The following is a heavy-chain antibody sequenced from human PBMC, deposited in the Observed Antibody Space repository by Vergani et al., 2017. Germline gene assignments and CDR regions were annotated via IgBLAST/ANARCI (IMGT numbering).Heavy chain of an antibody. J-gene: IGHJ3*02. CDR3: ARGSNSSGWYGDAFDI. V-gene: IGHV4-34*01. CDR1: GGSFSGYY. D-gene: IGHD6-19*01. CDR2: INHSGST. Sequence: QVQLQQWGAGLLKPSETLSLTCAVYGGSFSGYYWSWIRQPPGKGLEWIGEINHSGSTNDNPSLKSRVTISVDTSKNQFSLKLSSVTAADTAVYYCARGSNSSGWYGDAFDIWGQGTMVTVSS.